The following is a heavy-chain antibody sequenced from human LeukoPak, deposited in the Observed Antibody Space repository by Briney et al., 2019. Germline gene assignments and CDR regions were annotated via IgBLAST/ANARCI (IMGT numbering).Heavy chain of an antibody. Sequence: GGSLRLSCAASGFTFSSYGMHWVRQAPGKGLEWVAVISYDGSNKYYADSVKGRFTISRDNSKNTLYLQMNSLRAEDTAVYYCAKVVDRYADYYYYYMDVWGKGTTVTVSS. J-gene: IGHJ6*03. CDR2: ISYDGSNK. CDR1: GFTFSSYG. CDR3: AKVVDRYADYYYYYMDV. D-gene: IGHD5-12*01. V-gene: IGHV3-30*18.